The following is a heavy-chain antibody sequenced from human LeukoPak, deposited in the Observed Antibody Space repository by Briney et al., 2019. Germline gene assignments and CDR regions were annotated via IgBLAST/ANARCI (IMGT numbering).Heavy chain of an antibody. Sequence: SVKVSCKASGYTFTGYYIHWVRQAPGQGLEWMGWINPNNGGTNYAQKFQGRVTMTRDTSISTAYMELNRLTSDDTAVYYCARDKYTGYETFDYWGQGTPVTVSS. D-gene: IGHD5-12*01. V-gene: IGHV1-2*02. J-gene: IGHJ4*02. CDR2: INPNNGGT. CDR1: GYTFTGYY. CDR3: ARDKYTGYETFDY.